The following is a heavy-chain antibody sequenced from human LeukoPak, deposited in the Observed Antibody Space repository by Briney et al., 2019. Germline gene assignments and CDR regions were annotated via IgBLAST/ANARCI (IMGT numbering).Heavy chain of an antibody. J-gene: IGHJ4*02. D-gene: IGHD3-10*01. Sequence: GGSLRLSCAASGLTFSSYEMNWVRQAPGKGLEWVSYISSSGSTIYYADSVKGRFTISRDNAKNSLYLQMNSLRAEDTAVYYCASSSGYYGSGSLEIDYWGQGTLVTVSS. CDR2: ISSSGSTI. CDR3: ASSSGYYGSGSLEIDY. CDR1: GLTFSSYE. V-gene: IGHV3-48*03.